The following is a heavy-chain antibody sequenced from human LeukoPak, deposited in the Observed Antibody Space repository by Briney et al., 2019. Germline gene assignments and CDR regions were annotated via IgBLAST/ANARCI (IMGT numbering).Heavy chain of an antibody. CDR1: GFTFSSYA. Sequence: GSLRLSCAASGFTFSSYALNWVRQAPGKGLECVSGISGSGASTYYADSVKGRFTISRDNSKNTLYLQMNSLRAEDTAVYYCAKDLLVYGGNSRVFGSSFDYWGQGTLVTVSS. CDR3: AKDLLVYGGNSRVFGSSFDY. V-gene: IGHV3-23*01. J-gene: IGHJ4*02. D-gene: IGHD4-23*01. CDR2: ISGSGAST.